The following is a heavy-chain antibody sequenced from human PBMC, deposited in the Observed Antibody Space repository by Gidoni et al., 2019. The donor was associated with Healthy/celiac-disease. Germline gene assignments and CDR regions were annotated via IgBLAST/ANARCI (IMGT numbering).Heavy chain of an antibody. V-gene: IGHV3-23*01. CDR3: AKDPILGVVAATEEHDAFDI. CDR2: SSGSGGRT. D-gene: IGHD2-15*01. Sequence: EVQLLESGGGLVQPGGSLRLSCAASGFTFRSYAMSWVRQAPGTGREGVSASSGSGGRTYNADSVKGRFTIFRDNSKNTLYLQMNSLRAEDTAVYYCAKDPILGVVAATEEHDAFDIWGQGTMVTVSS. J-gene: IGHJ3*02. CDR1: GFTFRSYA.